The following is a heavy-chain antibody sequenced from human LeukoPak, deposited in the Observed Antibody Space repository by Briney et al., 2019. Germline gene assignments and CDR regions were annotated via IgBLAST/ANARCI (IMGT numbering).Heavy chain of an antibody. D-gene: IGHD3-9*01. CDR3: ARGYDILTGFGY. CDR2: IYHSGST. J-gene: IGHJ4*02. Sequence: PSQTLSLTCAVSGGSISSGGYSWSWIRQPPGKGLEWIGYIYHSGSTYYNPSLKSRVTISVDRSKNQFSLKLSSVTAADTAVYYCARGYDILTGFGYWGQGTLVTVSS. V-gene: IGHV4-30-2*01. CDR1: GGSISSGGYS.